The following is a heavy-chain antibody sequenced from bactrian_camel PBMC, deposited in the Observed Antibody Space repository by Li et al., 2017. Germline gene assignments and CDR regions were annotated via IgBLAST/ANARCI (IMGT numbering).Heavy chain of an antibody. CDR2: IDHGDGTT. D-gene: IGHD5*01. V-gene: IGHV3S1*01. J-gene: IGHJ6*01. CDR1: GYSYSFVC. CDR3: AALPVNFQCGLRRPFRPGFGY. Sequence: HVQLVESGGGSVEAGGSLRLSCAASGYSYSFVCMAWFRQPPGKEREGVAAIDHGDGTTYYSNSVKGRFTISKDNAMKILYLQANNLKPEDTAMYYCAALPVNFQCGLRRPFRPGFGYWGQGTQVTVS.